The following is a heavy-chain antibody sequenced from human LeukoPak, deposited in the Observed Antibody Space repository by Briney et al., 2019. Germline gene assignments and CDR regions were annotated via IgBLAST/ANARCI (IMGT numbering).Heavy chain of an antibody. Sequence: GASVKVSCKASGYTFTSYDINWVRQATGQGLEWMGWMNPNSGNTGYAQKFQGRVTMTRNTSIGTAYMELSSLRSEDTAVYYCARGSRVSTIFRTYWGQGTLVTVSS. J-gene: IGHJ4*02. D-gene: IGHD3-9*01. CDR3: ARGSRVSTIFRTY. CDR1: GYTFTSYD. CDR2: MNPNSGNT. V-gene: IGHV1-8*01.